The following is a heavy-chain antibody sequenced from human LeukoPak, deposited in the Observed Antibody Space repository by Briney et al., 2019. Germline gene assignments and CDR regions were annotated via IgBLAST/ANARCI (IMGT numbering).Heavy chain of an antibody. D-gene: IGHD3-22*01. V-gene: IGHV3-23*01. CDR1: GFTFSSYA. CDR2: IGGSGGST. Sequence: GGSLRLSCAASGFTFSSYAMSWVRQAPGTGLERVSAIGGSGGSTYYADSVNGRFTISRDNSKNTLYLQMNSLRAEDTAVYYCAKGVTSGSDFDYWGQGTLVTVSS. CDR3: AKGVTSGSDFDY. J-gene: IGHJ4*02.